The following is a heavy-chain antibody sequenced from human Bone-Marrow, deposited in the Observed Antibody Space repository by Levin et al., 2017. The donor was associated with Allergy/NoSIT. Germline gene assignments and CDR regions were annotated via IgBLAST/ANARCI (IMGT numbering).Heavy chain of an antibody. D-gene: IGHD2-15*01. J-gene: IGHJ4*02. CDR2: ISGSGGST. CDR1: GFTFSSYA. CDR3: ARLYSRTGVVHFDY. Sequence: GGSLRLSCAASGFTFSSYAMSWVRQAPGKGLEWVSAISGSGGSTYYADSVKGRFTISRDNSKNTLYLQMNSLRAEDTAVYYCARLYSRTGVVHFDYWGQGTLVTVSS. V-gene: IGHV3-23*01.